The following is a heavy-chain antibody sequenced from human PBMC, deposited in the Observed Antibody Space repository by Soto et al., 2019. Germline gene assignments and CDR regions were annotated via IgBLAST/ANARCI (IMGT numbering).Heavy chain of an antibody. J-gene: IGHJ3*02. CDR3: ARVGAYYDILTGFPYDAFDI. CDR2: ISAYNGNT. D-gene: IGHD3-9*01. Sequence: ASVKVSCKASGYTSTSYGISWVRQAPGQGLEWMGWISAYNGNTNYAQKLQGRVTMTTDTSTSTAYMELRRLRSDDTAVYYCARVGAYYDILTGFPYDAFDIWGHGTMVTVS. CDR1: GYTSTSYG. V-gene: IGHV1-18*01.